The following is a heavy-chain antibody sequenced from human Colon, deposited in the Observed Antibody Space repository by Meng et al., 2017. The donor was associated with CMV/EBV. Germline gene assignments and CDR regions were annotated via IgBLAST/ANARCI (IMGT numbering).Heavy chain of an antibody. CDR3: AREGSPDSTLYYYYGMDV. J-gene: IGHJ6*02. V-gene: IGHV1-46*01. CDR2: ISPSAGTT. CDR1: GYTFTSYW. D-gene: IGHD1-26*01. Sequence: ASVKVTCKTSGYTFTSYWMHWVRQARGQGFEWMGIISPSAGTTVYAQKFQGRISMTRDMSSTTVYLELSSLWSDDTAVYYCAREGSPDSTLYYYYGMDVWGQGTTVTVSS.